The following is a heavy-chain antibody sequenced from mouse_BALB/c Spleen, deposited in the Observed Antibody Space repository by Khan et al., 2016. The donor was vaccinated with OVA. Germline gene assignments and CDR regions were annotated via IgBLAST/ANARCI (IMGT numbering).Heavy chain of an antibody. CDR1: GFTFSSYA. CDR2: INSGGST. J-gene: IGHJ4*01. CDR3: TRLVDY. V-gene: IGHV5-6-5*01. Sequence: EVELVESGGGLVKPGGSLKLSCAASGFTFSSYAVSWIRQTPEKRLEWVASINSGGSTYYPDSVKGRFTISRDDARNILYLQMSSLRSDDTAMYYCTRLVDYWGQGTSVTVSS.